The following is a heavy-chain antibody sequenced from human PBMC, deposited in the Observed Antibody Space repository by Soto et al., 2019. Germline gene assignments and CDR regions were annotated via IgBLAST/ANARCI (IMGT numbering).Heavy chain of an antibody. V-gene: IGHV1-69*01. D-gene: IGHD2-2*01. CDR1: GGTFGSYA. CDR2: IIPIPGTA. J-gene: IGHJ6*02. CDR3: ARSQGSSTSLEIYYYYYYGMDV. Sequence: QVQLVQSGAEVKKPGSSVKVSCKASGGTFGSYAISWVRQAPGQGLEWMGGIIPIPGTAHYAQKFQGRVTIAADESTSTAYMELSRLRSEDTAVYYCARSQGSSTSLEIYYYYYYGMDVWGQGTTVTVSS.